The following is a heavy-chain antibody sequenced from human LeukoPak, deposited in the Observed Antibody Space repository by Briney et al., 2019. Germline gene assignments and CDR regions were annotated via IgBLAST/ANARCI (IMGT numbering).Heavy chain of an antibody. J-gene: IGHJ5*02. CDR1: GYTLTELS. CDR2: FDPEDGET. Sequence: ASVKDSCKVSGYTLTELSMHWVRQAPGKGLEWMGGFDPEDGETIYAQKFQGRVTMTEDTSTDTAYMELSSLRSEDTAVYYCATGHYGSGSYANWFDPWGQGTLVTVSS. CDR3: ATGHYGSGSYANWFDP. D-gene: IGHD3-10*01. V-gene: IGHV1-24*01.